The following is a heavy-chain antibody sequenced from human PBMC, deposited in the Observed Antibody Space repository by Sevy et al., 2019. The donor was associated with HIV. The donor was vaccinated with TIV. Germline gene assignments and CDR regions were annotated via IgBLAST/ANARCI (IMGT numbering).Heavy chain of an antibody. J-gene: IGHJ4*02. D-gene: IGHD6-13*01. CDR3: ARYSSSWYDFDY. V-gene: IGHV3-21*01. CDR2: ISSSSSYI. Sequence: GGSLRLSCAASGFTFSSYSMNWVRQAPGKGLEWVSSISSSSSYIYYADSVKGRFTISRDNAKNSLYLKMNSLRAEDTAVYYCARYSSSWYDFDYWGQGTLVTVSS. CDR1: GFTFSSYS.